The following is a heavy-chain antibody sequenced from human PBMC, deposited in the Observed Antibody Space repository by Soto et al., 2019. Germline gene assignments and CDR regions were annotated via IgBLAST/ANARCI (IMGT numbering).Heavy chain of an antibody. CDR2: INAGNGNT. CDR3: ARDVAASAP. CDR1: GYTFTSYA. V-gene: IGHV1-3*01. J-gene: IGHJ5*02. D-gene: IGHD6-13*01. Sequence: ASVKFSCKASGYTFTSYAMHWVRQAPGQMLECMVWINAGNGNTKYXXKFQGRVXXTKDTSASTAXMELSXLRSEDTAVYYCARDVAASAPWVQGTLVTVSS.